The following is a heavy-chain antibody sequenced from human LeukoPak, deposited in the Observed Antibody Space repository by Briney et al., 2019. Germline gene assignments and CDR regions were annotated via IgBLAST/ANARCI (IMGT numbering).Heavy chain of an antibody. CDR3: ARAPPYYDILTGYYHRYYYGMDV. J-gene: IGHJ6*02. Sequence: RSGGSLRLSCAASGFTFSSYAMSWVRQAPGKGLEWVSAISGSGGSTYYADSVKGRFTISRDNSKNTLYLQVNSLRAEDTAVYYCARAPPYYDILTGYYHRYYYGMDVWGQGTTVTVSS. CDR2: ISGSGGST. D-gene: IGHD3-9*01. CDR1: GFTFSSYA. V-gene: IGHV3-23*01.